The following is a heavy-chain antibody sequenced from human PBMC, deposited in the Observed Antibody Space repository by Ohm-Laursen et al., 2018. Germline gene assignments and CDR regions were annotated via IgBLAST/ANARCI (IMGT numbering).Heavy chain of an antibody. D-gene: IGHD4-17*01. V-gene: IGHV4-34*01. CDR2: IEHSGST. CDR3: ARGGLTTVTAPFDY. J-gene: IGHJ4*02. Sequence: GTLSLTCAVYGGSFSGYHWSWIRQPPGKGLEWIGEIEHSGSTNYNPSLKSRVTISVDTSKNQFSLRLSSVTAADTAVYYCARGGLTTVTAPFDYWGQGILVTVSS. CDR1: GGSFSGYH.